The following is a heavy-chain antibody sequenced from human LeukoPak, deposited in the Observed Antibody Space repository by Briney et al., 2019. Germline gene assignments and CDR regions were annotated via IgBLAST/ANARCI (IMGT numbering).Heavy chain of an antibody. CDR1: GLPFSSYE. J-gene: IGHJ6*04. Sequence: GGSLRLSCAASGLPFSSYEMNWVRQAPGKGLEWVSYISSSGSTIYYADSVKGRFTISRDHAKNSLYLQMNSLRAEDTAVYYCARASRYYDILTGYLPVSGMDVWGKGTTVTVSS. CDR2: ISSSGSTI. CDR3: ARASRYYDILTGYLPVSGMDV. D-gene: IGHD3-9*01. V-gene: IGHV3-48*03.